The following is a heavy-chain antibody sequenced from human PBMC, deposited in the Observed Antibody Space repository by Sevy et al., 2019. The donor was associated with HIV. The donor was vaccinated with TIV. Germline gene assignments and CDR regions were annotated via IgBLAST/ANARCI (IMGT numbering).Heavy chain of an antibody. CDR1: GFTFSDHY. CDR2: IRNKADSYTT. J-gene: IGHJ4*02. CDR3: ATHAGIAAAGRVFDY. Sequence: GGSLRLSCAASGFTFSDHYMEWVRQAPGKGLEWVGRIRNKADSYTTEYPASVKGRFTISRDDSKNSLYLLMNSLKTADTAGYYCATHAGIAAAGRVFDYWGQGTLVTVSS. D-gene: IGHD6-13*01. V-gene: IGHV3-72*01.